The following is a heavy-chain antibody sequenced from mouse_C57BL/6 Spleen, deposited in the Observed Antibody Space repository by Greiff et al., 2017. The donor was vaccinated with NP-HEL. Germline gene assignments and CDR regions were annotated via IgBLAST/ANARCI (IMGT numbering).Heavy chain of an antibody. CDR1: GIDFSRYW. D-gene: IGHD2-3*01. Sequence: EVKLMESGGGLVQPGGSLKLSCAASGIDFSRYWMSWVRRAPGKGLEWIGEINPDSSTINYAPSLKDKFIISRDNAKNTLYLQMSKVRSEDTALYYCARPSGDGYYEWYFDVWGTGTTVTVSS. V-gene: IGHV4-1*01. CDR3: ARPSGDGYYEWYFDV. CDR2: INPDSSTI. J-gene: IGHJ1*03.